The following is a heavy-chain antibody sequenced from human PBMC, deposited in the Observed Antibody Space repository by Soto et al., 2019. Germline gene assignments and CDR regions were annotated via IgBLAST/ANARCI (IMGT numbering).Heavy chain of an antibody. D-gene: IGHD2-8*01. CDR2: INPKSGGT. CDR1: GYSFTDYH. J-gene: IGHJ6*02. V-gene: IGHV1-2*04. Sequence: ASVKVSCKASGYSFTDYHIHWVRQAPGQGLEWLGRINPKSGGTSTAQKFQGWVTMTTDTSISTASMELTRLTSDDTAIYYCARGDSTDCSNGVCSFFYNHDMDVWGQGTXVTVSS. CDR3: ARGDSTDCSNGVCSFFYNHDMDV.